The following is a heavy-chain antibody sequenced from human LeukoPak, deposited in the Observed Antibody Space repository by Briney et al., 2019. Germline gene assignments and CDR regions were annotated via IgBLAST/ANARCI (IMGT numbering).Heavy chain of an antibody. V-gene: IGHV1-18*01. J-gene: IGHJ3*02. CDR3: ARGLSGYPNDAFDI. CDR2: ISAYNGNT. Sequence: ASVKVSCKASGYTFTSYGISWVRQAPGQGLEWMGWISAYNGNTNYAQKLQGRVTMTTDTSTGTAYMELRSLRSDDTAVYYCARGLSGYPNDAFDIWGQGTMVTVSS. D-gene: IGHD3-22*01. CDR1: GYTFTSYG.